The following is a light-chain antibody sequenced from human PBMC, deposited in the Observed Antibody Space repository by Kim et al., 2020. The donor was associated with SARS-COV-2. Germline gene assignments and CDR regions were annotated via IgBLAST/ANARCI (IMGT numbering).Light chain of an antibody. CDR1: QSIRSW. V-gene: IGKV1-5*03. CDR3: QQYDSYPYT. J-gene: IGKJ2*01. CDR2: KTA. Sequence: SASVRDMGTSTGRASQSIRSWLAWNQQKTGKAPKLLIYKTAARESGVSTRVSGSGSGTEFTLTISSLQADDFATYHCQQYDSYPYTFGQGTKLEIK.